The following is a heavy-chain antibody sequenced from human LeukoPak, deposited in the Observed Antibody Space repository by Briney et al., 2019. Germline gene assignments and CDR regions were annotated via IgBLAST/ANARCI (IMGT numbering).Heavy chain of an antibody. CDR2: ISWNSGSI. D-gene: IGHD6-13*01. Sequence: GGSLRLSCAASGFTFDDYAMHWVRHAPGKGLEWVSGISWNSGSIGYADSVKGRFTISRDNAKNSLYLQMNSLRAEDTALYYCAKDIGSSGGGYYLDYWGQGTLVTVSS. CDR1: GFTFDDYA. CDR3: AKDIGSSGGGYYLDY. J-gene: IGHJ4*02. V-gene: IGHV3-9*01.